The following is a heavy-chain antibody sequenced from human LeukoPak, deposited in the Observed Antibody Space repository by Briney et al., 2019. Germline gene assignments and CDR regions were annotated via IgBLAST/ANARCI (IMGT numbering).Heavy chain of an antibody. J-gene: IGHJ5*02. D-gene: IGHD1-14*01. CDR3: ARDIRDVNWFDP. Sequence: SETLSLTCTVSGGSISSYYWSWIRQPAGKGLEWIGRIYTSGSNNYNPSLKSRVTMSVDTSKNQFSLKLSSVTAADTAVYYCARDIRDVNWFDPWGQGTLVTVSS. CDR1: GGSISSYY. V-gene: IGHV4-4*07. CDR2: IYTSGSN.